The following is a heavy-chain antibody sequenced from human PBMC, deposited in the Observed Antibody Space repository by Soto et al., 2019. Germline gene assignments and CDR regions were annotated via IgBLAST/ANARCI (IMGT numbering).Heavy chain of an antibody. CDR1: GYIFTHYA. CDR3: ARDGVAAGNINFDY. Sequence: GASVKVSCKASGYIFTHYAMYWVRQAPGQRLEWMGWINGGNGSTKYSQKFQERATITRDTSASTAYIELSSLRSEDTAVYYCARDGVAAGNINFDYWGQGTLVTVSS. J-gene: IGHJ4*02. V-gene: IGHV1-3*01. D-gene: IGHD6-25*01. CDR2: INGGNGST.